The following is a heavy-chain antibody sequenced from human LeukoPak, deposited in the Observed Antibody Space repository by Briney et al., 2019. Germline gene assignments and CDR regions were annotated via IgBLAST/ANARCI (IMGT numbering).Heavy chain of an antibody. CDR3: ARGGGGYSYGPYYYYYMDV. J-gene: IGHJ6*03. CDR2: MNPNSGNT. D-gene: IGHD5-18*01. V-gene: IGHV1-8*03. CDR1: GYTFTIYD. Sequence: ASVTVSFKASGYTFTIYDINWVRQATGQGLEWMGWMNPNSGNTGYAQKFQGRVTITRNTAISTAYMELSSLRSEGTAVYYCARGGGGYSYGPYYYYYMDVWGKGTTVTVSS.